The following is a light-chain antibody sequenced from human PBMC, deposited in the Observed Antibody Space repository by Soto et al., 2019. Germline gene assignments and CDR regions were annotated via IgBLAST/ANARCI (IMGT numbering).Light chain of an antibody. J-gene: IGLJ1*01. CDR2: DVN. V-gene: IGLV2-11*01. Sequence: QSALTQPRSVSGSPGQSVTISCTGTSSDVGGYNHVSWYLQYPGKAPKVMIYDVNKRPSGVPDRFSASKSGNTASLTISGLQADDEGDYYCCSYAGSDTWEVFGTGTKVTVL. CDR1: SSDVGGYNH. CDR3: CSYAGSDTWEV.